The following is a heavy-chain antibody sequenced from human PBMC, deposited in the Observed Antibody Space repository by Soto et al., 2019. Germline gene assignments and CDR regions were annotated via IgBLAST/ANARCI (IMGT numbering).Heavy chain of an antibody. J-gene: IGHJ4*02. V-gene: IGHV5-51*01. CDR1: GYTFIAYW. CDR3: ARLGGTGDPLDY. Sequence: PGESLKISCKGSGYTFIAYWIGWVRQVPGKGLEWMGIIYPGDSDTRYSPSFQGQVTISADKSISTAYLQWSSLKASDTAMYFCARLGGTGDPLDYWGQGTLGTVSS. CDR2: IYPGDSDT. D-gene: IGHD7-27*01.